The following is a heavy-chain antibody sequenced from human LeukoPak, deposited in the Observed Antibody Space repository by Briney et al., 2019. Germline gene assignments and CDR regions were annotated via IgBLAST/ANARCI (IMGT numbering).Heavy chain of an antibody. V-gene: IGHV3-7*01. Sequence: PGGSLRLSCAASGFTFSSHWMSWVRQAPGKGLEWVANIKHDGSEKYYVDYLKGRFTISRDNAKNSLYLQMNSLRDEDTAVYYCAEDAPLYDSSGDPDHAFDFWGRGTMVAVSS. CDR3: AEDAPLYDSSGDPDHAFDF. J-gene: IGHJ3*01. CDR2: IKHDGSEK. CDR1: GFTFSSHW. D-gene: IGHD3-22*01.